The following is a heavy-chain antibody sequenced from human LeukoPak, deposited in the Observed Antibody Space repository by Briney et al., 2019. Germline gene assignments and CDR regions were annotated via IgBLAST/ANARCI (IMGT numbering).Heavy chain of an antibody. J-gene: IGHJ4*02. V-gene: IGHV1-69*04. CDR2: IIPILGIA. Sequence: ASVKVSCKASGGTFSSYAISWVRQAPGQGLEWMGRIIPILGIANYAQKFQGRVTITADKSTSTAYMELSRLRSDDTAVYYCAREYSYESSAYYSWGQGTLVTVSS. CDR1: GGTFSSYA. CDR3: AREYSYESSAYYS. D-gene: IGHD3-22*01.